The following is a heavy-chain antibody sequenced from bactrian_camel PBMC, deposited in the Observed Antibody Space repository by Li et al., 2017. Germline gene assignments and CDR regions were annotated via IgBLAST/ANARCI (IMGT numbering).Heavy chain of an antibody. D-gene: IGHD1*01. V-gene: IGHV3S5*01. Sequence: HVQLVESGGGLVQPGGSLRLSCAASGFTFINYYITWVRQAPGKGLEWVSTIYIGGSGTTYYADSVKGRFTISQDNAKNTVYLQMNSLKPEDTAVYYCVRNLLDVGNYWGQGTQVTVS. CDR1: GFTFINYY. CDR3: VRNLLDVGNY. CDR2: IYIGGSGTT. J-gene: IGHJ4*01.